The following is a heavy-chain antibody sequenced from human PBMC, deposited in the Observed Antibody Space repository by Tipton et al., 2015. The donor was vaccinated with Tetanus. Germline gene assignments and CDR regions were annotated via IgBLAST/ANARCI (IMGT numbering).Heavy chain of an antibody. D-gene: IGHD3-10*01. Sequence: SLRLSCAASGFTFSSYWMHWVRQAPGKGLVWVSRINSDGSSTSYADSVKGRFTISRDNAKNTLYLQMNSLRAEDTAVYYCARERSLWFGELLFRYWGQGTLVTVSS. CDR2: INSDGSST. CDR3: ARERSLWFGELLFRY. V-gene: IGHV3-74*01. J-gene: IGHJ4*02. CDR1: GFTFSSYW.